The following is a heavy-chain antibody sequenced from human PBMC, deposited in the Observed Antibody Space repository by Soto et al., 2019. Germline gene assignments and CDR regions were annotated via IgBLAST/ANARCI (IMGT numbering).Heavy chain of an antibody. Sequence: QVQLVQSGAEVKKPGSSVKVSCKASGGTFSSYTISWVRQAPGQGLEWMGRIIPILGIANYAQKFQGRVTITADKSTSTAYMELSSLRSEDTAVYYCARADNWNGLFDYWVQGPLVTVSS. V-gene: IGHV1-69*02. CDR1: GGTFSSYT. D-gene: IGHD1-1*01. CDR3: ARADNWNGLFDY. CDR2: IIPILGIA. J-gene: IGHJ4*02.